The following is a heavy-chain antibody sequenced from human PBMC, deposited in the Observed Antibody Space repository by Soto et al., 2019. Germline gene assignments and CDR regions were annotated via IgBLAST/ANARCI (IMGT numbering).Heavy chain of an antibody. V-gene: IGHV3-30-3*01. D-gene: IGHD6-6*01. J-gene: IGHJ6*01. CDR1: GFTFRDYA. CDR2: ISSDATNK. Sequence: QVQLVESGGGVVQPGRSLRLSCAASGFTFRDYAMHWVRQAPGKGLEWVTLISSDATNKYLADSVKGRFTISRDNSKNTLYLQMNSLRVEDTGLYYCARQGMAARKYYSTDLDVWGQGTTVIVTS. CDR3: ARQGMAARKYYSTDLDV.